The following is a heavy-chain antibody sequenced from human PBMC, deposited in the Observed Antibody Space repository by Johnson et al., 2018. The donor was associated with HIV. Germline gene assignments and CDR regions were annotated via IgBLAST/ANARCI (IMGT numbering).Heavy chain of an antibody. CDR1: GFTVSSNY. J-gene: IGHJ3*02. V-gene: IGHV3-30*18. CDR2: ISYDGSNK. CDR3: AKGPRYDAFDI. D-gene: IGHD1-1*01. Sequence: QVQLVESGGGLIQPGRSLRLSCAASGFTVSSNYMSWVRQAPGKGLEWVAVISYDGSNKYYVDSVKGRFTISRDNSKNTLYLQMNSLRAEDTAVYFCAKGPRYDAFDIWGQGTMVTVSS.